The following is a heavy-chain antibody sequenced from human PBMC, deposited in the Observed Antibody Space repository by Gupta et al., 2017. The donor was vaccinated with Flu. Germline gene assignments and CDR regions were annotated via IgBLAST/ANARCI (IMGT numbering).Heavy chain of an antibody. CDR2: INPHSGSR. Sequence: QVHLVQSGAEVKEPGASVKVSCKASGYSFTAYYIPWVRQAPGQGLEWMGRINPHSGSRNYEQKFKGRVTVTMDTSISTVYMDLSRLRSDDTAIYYCAREKFCSSASCYRWFDPWGQGTLVTVSS. CDR1: GYSFTAYY. D-gene: IGHD2-2*02. V-gene: IGHV1-2*06. J-gene: IGHJ5*02. CDR3: AREKFCSSASCYRWFDP.